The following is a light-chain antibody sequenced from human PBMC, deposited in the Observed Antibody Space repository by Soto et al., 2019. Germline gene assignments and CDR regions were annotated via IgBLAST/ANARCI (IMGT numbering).Light chain of an antibody. CDR2: AAS. Sequence: DIQMTQSPSSLSASVGDRVTITCRASQNIREYLNWYHQKPGSAPKLLISAASTLQSGVPLRFSGSGSGSVFTLTIYNLQPEDVGSYICQESYTTPWTFARGTKLEI. J-gene: IGKJ1*01. CDR3: QESYTTPWT. CDR1: QNIREY. V-gene: IGKV1-39*01.